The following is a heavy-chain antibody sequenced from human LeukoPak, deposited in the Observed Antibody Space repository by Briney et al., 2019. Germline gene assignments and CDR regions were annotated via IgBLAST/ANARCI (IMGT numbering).Heavy chain of an antibody. CDR1: GLTFSSYW. CDR2: INSDGSST. Sequence: GGSLRLSCAASGLTFSSYWMHWVRQAPGKGLVWVSRINSDGSSTSYADSVKGRFTISRDNAKNTLYLQMNSLRAEDTAVYYCARTPMTTYYMDVWGKGTTVTVSS. D-gene: IGHD4-11*01. J-gene: IGHJ6*03. CDR3: ARTPMTTYYMDV. V-gene: IGHV3-74*01.